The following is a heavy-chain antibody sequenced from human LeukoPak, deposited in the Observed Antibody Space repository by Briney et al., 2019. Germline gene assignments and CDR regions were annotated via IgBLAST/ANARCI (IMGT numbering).Heavy chain of an antibody. CDR1: GYTFTSYG. V-gene: IGHV1-18*01. J-gene: IGHJ6*02. Sequence: ASVKVSCKASGYTFTSYGISWVRQAPGQGLEWMGWISAYNGNTNYAQKLQGRVTMTTDTSTSTAYMELRSLRSDDTAVYYCARGRVSVATGNYYYYGMDVWGQGTTVTVSS. CDR3: ARGRVSVATGNYYYYGMDV. D-gene: IGHD5-12*01. CDR2: ISAYNGNT.